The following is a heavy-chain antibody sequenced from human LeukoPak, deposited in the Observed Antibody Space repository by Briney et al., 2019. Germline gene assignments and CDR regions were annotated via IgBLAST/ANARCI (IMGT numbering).Heavy chain of an antibody. CDR3: ARLISSEGFPAPYFFFDY. V-gene: IGHV4-59*01. CDR1: GGSIDGYY. D-gene: IGHD2/OR15-2a*01. Sequence: SETLTLTCAVSGGSIDGYYWTWIRQPPGKRLEWIGSVHYTGSTKYDPSLESRVSISLDRSENKFSLRVTSVTAADSAVYFCARLISSEGFPAPYFFFDYWGQGTLVTVSS. J-gene: IGHJ4*02. CDR2: VHYTGST.